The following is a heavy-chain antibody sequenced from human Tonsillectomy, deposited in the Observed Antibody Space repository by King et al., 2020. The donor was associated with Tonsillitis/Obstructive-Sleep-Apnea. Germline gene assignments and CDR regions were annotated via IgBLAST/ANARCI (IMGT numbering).Heavy chain of an antibody. Sequence: VQLVESGGGLVQPGGSLRLACAASGFTLSSYAMSWLRQAPGKGREGGSAISGSGCSAYYADSVKGRFTISRNNYKKTLSLQMNSLSAEDMAVYYCAKVDDYYDSSAYGGRFDPWGQGTLVTVSS. J-gene: IGHJ5*02. D-gene: IGHD3-22*01. CDR2: ISGSGCSA. CDR3: AKVDDYYDSSAYGGRFDP. CDR1: GFTLSSYA. V-gene: IGHV3-23*04.